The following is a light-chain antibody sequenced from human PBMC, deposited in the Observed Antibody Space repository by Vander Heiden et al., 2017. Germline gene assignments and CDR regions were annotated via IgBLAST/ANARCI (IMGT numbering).Light chain of an antibody. J-gene: IGKJ1*01. CDR3: QQYDTYPRA. CDR2: AAS. V-gene: IGKV1-8*01. CDR1: QDISNY. Sequence: IRMTQSSSSFSASTGDRVTITCRASQDISNYLAWYQQKPGTAPKLLIYAASTLQSGVPSRFNGSGSGTYFTLTISCLQSEDFATYYCQQYDTYPRAFGQGTKVEIK.